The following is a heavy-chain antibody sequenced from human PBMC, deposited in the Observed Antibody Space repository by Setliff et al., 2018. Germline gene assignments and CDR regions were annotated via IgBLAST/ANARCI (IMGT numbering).Heavy chain of an antibody. J-gene: IGHJ6*03. V-gene: IGHV4-39*07. D-gene: IGHD3-10*01. CDR3: ARDNRARHYMDV. CDR2: ILFSGDT. CDR1: GGSISSSSYY. Sequence: ETLSLTCTVSGGSISSSSYYWGWIRQPPGKGLEWIGRILFSGDTYYNPSLNSRVTISADTSKNQFSLNLSSVTAADTAVYYCARDNRARHYMDVWGKGTTVTVSS.